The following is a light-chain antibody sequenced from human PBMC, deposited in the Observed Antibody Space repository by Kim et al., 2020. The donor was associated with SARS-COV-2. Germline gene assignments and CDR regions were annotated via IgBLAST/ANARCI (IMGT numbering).Light chain of an antibody. V-gene: IGKV3-11*01. Sequence: SPGERATLACRASQCVSSYLAWYQQKPGQAPRLLIYDASNRATGIPARFSGSGSGTDFTLTISSLEPEDFAVYYCQQRSNRPPITFGQGTRLEIK. J-gene: IGKJ5*01. CDR1: QCVSSY. CDR3: QQRSNRPPIT. CDR2: DAS.